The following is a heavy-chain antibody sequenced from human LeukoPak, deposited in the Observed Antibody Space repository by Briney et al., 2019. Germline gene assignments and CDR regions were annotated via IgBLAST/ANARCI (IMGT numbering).Heavy chain of an antibody. CDR2: ISYDGSNK. CDR3: ARDRGYSGYDGLDY. CDR1: GFTFSNYA. Sequence: PGGSLRLSCAASGFTFSNYAMHWVSQAPGKGLEWVAVISYDGSNKYDADSVKGRFTISRDNSKNTLYLQMNSLRAEDTAVYYCARDRGYSGYDGLDYWGQGTLVTVSS. D-gene: IGHD5-12*01. J-gene: IGHJ4*02. V-gene: IGHV3-30-3*01.